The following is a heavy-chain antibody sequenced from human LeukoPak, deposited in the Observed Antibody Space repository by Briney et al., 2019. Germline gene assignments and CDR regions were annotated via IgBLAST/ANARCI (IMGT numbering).Heavy chain of an antibody. CDR1: GYTFTSYD. V-gene: IGHV1-8*01. CDR2: MNPNSANT. J-gene: IGHJ5*02. CDR3: ARRGTIFGRGRRFDP. Sequence: ASVKVSCKASGYTFTSYDINWVRQATGQGLEWMGWMNPNSANTGYAQKFQGRVTITRNTSINTAYMELSSLRSDDTAVYYCARRGTIFGRGRRFDPWGQGTLVTVSS. D-gene: IGHD3-3*01.